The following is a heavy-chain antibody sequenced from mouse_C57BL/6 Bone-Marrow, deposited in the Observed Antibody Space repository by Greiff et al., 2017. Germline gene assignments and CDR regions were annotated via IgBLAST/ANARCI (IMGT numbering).Heavy chain of an antibody. Sequence: VPLQQPGAELVKPGASVKMSCKASGYTFTSYWITWVKQRPGQGLEWIGDIYPTSGRTNYNEKFKSKAILTVDTSSNTAYMQLSSLTSEVSAVLYCARSGPLGRSVDYWGQGTTLTVSS. CDR1: GYTFTSYW. J-gene: IGHJ2*01. D-gene: IGHD4-1*01. V-gene: IGHV1-55*01. CDR2: IYPTSGRT. CDR3: ARSGPLGRSVDY.